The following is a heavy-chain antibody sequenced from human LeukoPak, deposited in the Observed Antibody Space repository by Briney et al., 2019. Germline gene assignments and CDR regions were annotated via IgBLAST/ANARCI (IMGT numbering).Heavy chain of an antibody. CDR3: ARGRNGYSYGQGFDY. V-gene: IGHV4-59*01. CDR1: GGSISSYY. J-gene: IGHJ4*02. Sequence: SETLSLTCTVSGGSISSYYWSWVRQPPGKGLEWIGYIYYSGSTNYNPSLKSRVTISVDTSKNQFSLKLSSVTAADTAVYYCARGRNGYSYGQGFDYWGQGTLVTVSS. CDR2: IYYSGST. D-gene: IGHD5-18*01.